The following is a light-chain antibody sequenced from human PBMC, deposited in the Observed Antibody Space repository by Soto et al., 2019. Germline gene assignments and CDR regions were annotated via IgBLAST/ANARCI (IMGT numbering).Light chain of an antibody. J-gene: IGKJ2*01. CDR3: QQYGDWPPYT. CDR2: GAS. V-gene: IGKV3-15*01. CDR1: QSVSSD. Sequence: EIVMTQSPATLSVSPGERATLSCRASQSVSSDLAWYQQKPGQAPRLLIYGASTRATDIPARFSASGSGTEFTLTISSLQSEDFAIYFCQQYGDWPPYTFGQGTKLEIK.